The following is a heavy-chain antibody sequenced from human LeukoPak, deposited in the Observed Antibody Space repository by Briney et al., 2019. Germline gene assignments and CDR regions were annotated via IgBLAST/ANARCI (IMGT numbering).Heavy chain of an antibody. D-gene: IGHD2-15*01. Sequence: SETLSLTCTVSGGSVSSGSYYWSWIRQPPGRGLEWIGSMYYSGTTYYNPSLKSRVTISVDTSKNQFSLKVSSVTAADTAVYYCASQGSWPYYFDYWGQRTLVTVSS. CDR3: ASQGSWPYYFDY. J-gene: IGHJ4*02. CDR1: GGSVSSGSYY. V-gene: IGHV4-39*01. CDR2: MYYSGTT.